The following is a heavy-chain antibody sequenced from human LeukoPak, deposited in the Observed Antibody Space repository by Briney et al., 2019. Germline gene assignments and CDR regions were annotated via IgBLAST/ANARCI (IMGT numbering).Heavy chain of an antibody. D-gene: IGHD3-10*01. CDR3: ARDGAERGVASRAFDY. CDR1: GGSISSYY. V-gene: IGHV4-4*07. CDR2: IYTSGST. Sequence: SETLSPTSTVSGGSISSYYWSWIRQPAGKGLEWIGRIYTSGSTNYNPSLKSRVTMSVDTSKNQLSLNLSSVTAADTAVYYCARDGAERGVASRAFDYWGQGTLVTVSS. J-gene: IGHJ4*02.